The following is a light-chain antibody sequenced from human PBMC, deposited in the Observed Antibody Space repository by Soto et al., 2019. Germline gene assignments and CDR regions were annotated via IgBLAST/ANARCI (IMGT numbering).Light chain of an antibody. V-gene: IGLV2-14*01. J-gene: IGLJ2*01. CDR1: TSDIGSSHY. CDR2: QVS. CDR3: SSFSMNFGTLF. Sequence: QSALTQPASMSGSPGQSITISCTGTTSDIGSSHYVSWYQQHPDTAPQLIIYQVSIRPSGVSDRFSASKSGNTASLTISGLQSEDEAAYFCSSFSMNFGTLFFGGGTKVTVL.